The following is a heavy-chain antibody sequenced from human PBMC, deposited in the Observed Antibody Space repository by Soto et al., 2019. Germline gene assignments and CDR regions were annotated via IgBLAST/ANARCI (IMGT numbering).Heavy chain of an antibody. CDR2: IKQDGSET. CDR3: ARTGTTHS. CDR1: GFTFNTYW. D-gene: IGHD1-1*01. V-gene: IGHV3-7*05. J-gene: IGHJ4*02. Sequence: GSLRLSCAVSGFTFNTYWMSWARQAPGKGLEWVANIKQDGSETYYVDSVKGRFTISRDNAEKALYLQMNSLRAEDTAVYYCARTGTTHSWGQGTLVTVSS.